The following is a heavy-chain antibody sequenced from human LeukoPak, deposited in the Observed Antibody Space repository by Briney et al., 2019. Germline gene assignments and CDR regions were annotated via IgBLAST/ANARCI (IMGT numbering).Heavy chain of an antibody. CDR1: GGTFSSYA. CDR3: AGSIQTYYYDSSGYASHI. J-gene: IGHJ3*02. D-gene: IGHD3-22*01. Sequence: ASVKVSCKASGGTFSSYAISWVRQAPGQGLEWMGGIIPIFGTANHAQKFQGRVTITTDESTSTAYMELSSLRSEDTAAYYCAGSIQTYYYDSSGYASHIWGQGTMVTVSS. CDR2: IIPIFGTA. V-gene: IGHV1-69*05.